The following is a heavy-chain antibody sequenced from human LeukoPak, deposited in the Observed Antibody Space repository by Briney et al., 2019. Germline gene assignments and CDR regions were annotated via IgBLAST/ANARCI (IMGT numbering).Heavy chain of an antibody. D-gene: IGHD1-26*01. J-gene: IGHJ4*02. Sequence: GGALRLSFAAPGFTFSSYWMSWVRQAPGKGLEWVANIKQDGSEKYYVDSVKGRFTISRDNAKNSLYLQMNSLRAEDTAVYYCARDLSGSYYYWGQGTLVTVSS. V-gene: IGHV3-7*01. CDR3: ARDLSGSYYY. CDR2: IKQDGSEK. CDR1: GFTFSSYW.